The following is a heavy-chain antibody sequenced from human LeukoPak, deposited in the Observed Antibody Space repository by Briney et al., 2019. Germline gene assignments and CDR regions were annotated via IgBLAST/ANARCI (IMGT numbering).Heavy chain of an antibody. CDR3: ARSGPAAGRPDAFNI. D-gene: IGHD2-2*01. J-gene: IGHJ3*02. CDR1: GDSISSSSFY. Sequence: SETLSLTCTLSGDSISSSSFYWGWIRQPPGKGLECIGPIYYSGITYYSSSLKSRVTISVDTSKNQFSLRLSSVTAADTALYFCARSGPAAGRPDAFNIWGQGTMVTVSS. CDR2: IYYSGIT. V-gene: IGHV4-39*07.